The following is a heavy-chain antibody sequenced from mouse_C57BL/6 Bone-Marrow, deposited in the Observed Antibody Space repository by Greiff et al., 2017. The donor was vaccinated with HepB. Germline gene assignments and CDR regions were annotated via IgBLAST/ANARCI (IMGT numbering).Heavy chain of an antibody. CDR3: ARDGDSNYDY. J-gene: IGHJ2*01. V-gene: IGHV5-9*01. CDR1: GFTFSSYT. CDR2: ISGGGGNT. Sequence: EVKLVESGGGLVKPGGSLKLSCAASGFTFSSYTMSWVRQTPEKRLEWVATISGGGGNTYYPDSVKGRFTISRDNAKNTLYLQMSSLRSEDTALYYCARDGDSNYDYWGQGTTLTVSS. D-gene: IGHD2-5*01.